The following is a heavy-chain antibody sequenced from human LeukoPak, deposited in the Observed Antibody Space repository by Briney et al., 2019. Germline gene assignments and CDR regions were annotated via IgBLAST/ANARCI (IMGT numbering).Heavy chain of an antibody. CDR3: ARDPQVGGASSYYYGMDV. CDR2: IWYDGSNK. V-gene: IGHV3-33*01. CDR1: GFTFSSYG. J-gene: IGHJ6*02. Sequence: GESLRLSCAASGFTFSSYGMHWVRQAPGKGLEWVAVIWYDGSNKYYAGSVKGRFTISRDNSKNTLYLQMNSLRAEDTAVYYCARDPQVGGASSYYYGMDVWGQGTTVTVSS.